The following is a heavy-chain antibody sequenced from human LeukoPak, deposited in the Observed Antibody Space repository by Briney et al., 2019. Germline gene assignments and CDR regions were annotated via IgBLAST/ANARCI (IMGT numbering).Heavy chain of an antibody. D-gene: IGHD3-22*01. CDR1: GGSISSYY. V-gene: IGHV4-59*01. Sequence: PSETLSLTCTVSGGSISSYYWSWIRQPPGKGLEWIGYIYYSGSTNYNPSLKSRVTISVDTSKNQFSLKLSSVTAADTAVYYCARLGRYYYDSRVDYWGQGTLVTVSS. J-gene: IGHJ4*02. CDR3: ARLGRYYYDSRVDY. CDR2: IYYSGST.